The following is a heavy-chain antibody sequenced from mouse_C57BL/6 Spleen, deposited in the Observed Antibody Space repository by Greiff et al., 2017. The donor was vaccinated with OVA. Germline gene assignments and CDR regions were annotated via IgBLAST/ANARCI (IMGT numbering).Heavy chain of an antibody. V-gene: IGHV2-9-1*01. CDR1: GFSLTSYA. CDR2: IWTGGGT. D-gene: IGHD2-4*01. Sequence: VQLVESGPGLVAPSQSLSITCTVSGFSLTSYAISWVRQPPGKGLEWLGVIWTGGGTNYNSALKSRLSISKDNSKSQVFLKMNSLQTDDTARYYCARNVGGYDYDYAMDYWGQGTSVTVSS. CDR3: ARNVGGYDYDYAMDY. J-gene: IGHJ4*01.